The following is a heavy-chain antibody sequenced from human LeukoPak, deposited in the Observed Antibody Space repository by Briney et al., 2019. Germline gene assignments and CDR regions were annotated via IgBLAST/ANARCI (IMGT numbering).Heavy chain of an antibody. V-gene: IGHV1-8*02. CDR2: MNFNSGNT. D-gene: IGHD5-18*01. Sequence: ASVKASCKASGYTFTSYGISWVRQAPGQGLEWMGWMNFNSGNTGYAQKFQGRVTMTRNTAISTVYMELSNLKSEDTAIYYCAKVGLGNTAIHIWGQGTMVTVSS. CDR1: GYTFTSYG. CDR3: AKVGLGNTAIHI. J-gene: IGHJ3*02.